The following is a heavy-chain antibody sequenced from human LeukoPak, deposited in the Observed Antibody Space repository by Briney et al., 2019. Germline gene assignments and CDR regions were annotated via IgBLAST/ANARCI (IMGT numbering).Heavy chain of an antibody. Sequence: PGGSLRLSCAASGFTVSSNHMTWVRQAPGKGLQWVSVIYSGGSTYYADSVKGRFTISRDSSTSTLWLQMNSLRVEDTAVYYCARALENLAFDIWGQGTMVTVSS. J-gene: IGHJ3*02. D-gene: IGHD1-1*01. CDR1: GFTVSSNH. CDR3: ARALENLAFDI. V-gene: IGHV3-66*01. CDR2: IYSGGST.